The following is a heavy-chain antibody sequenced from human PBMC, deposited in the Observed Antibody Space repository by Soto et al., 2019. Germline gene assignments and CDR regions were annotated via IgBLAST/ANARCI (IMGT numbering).Heavy chain of an antibody. D-gene: IGHD1-26*01. CDR2: IVVGSGNT. Sequence: SVKVSCKASGFTFTSSAMQWVRQARGQRLEWIGWIVVGSGNTNYAQKFQERVTITRDMSTSTAYMELSSLRSEDTAVYYCARDRAPGWAYYYGMDVWGQGTTVTVSS. CDR3: ARDRAPGWAYYYGMDV. J-gene: IGHJ6*02. CDR1: GFTFTSSA. V-gene: IGHV1-58*02.